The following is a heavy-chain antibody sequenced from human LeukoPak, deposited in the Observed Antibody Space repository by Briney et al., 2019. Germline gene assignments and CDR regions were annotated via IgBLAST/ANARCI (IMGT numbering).Heavy chain of an antibody. Sequence: SETLSLTCTVSGGSISSYYWSWIRQPPGKGLEWIGYIYYSGSTNYNPSLKSRVTISVDTSKNQFSLKLSSVTAADTAVYYCARATYYYDSSGYYLDYWGQGTLVTVSS. CDR3: ARATYYYDSSGYYLDY. V-gene: IGHV4-59*08. J-gene: IGHJ4*02. D-gene: IGHD3-22*01. CDR2: IYYSGST. CDR1: GGSISSYY.